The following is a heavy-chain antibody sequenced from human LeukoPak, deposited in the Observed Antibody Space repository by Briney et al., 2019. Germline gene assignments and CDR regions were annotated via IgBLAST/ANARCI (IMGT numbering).Heavy chain of an antibody. CDR2: ISSSSSYI. D-gene: IGHD1-26*01. Sequence: PGGSLRLSCAASGFSFSSYSMNWVRQAPGKGLEWVSSISSSSSYIYYADSVKGRFTISRDNAKNSLYLQMNSLRAEDTAVYYCARDHRIVGATYFDYWGQGTLVTVSS. V-gene: IGHV3-21*01. CDR1: GFSFSSYS. CDR3: ARDHRIVGATYFDY. J-gene: IGHJ4*02.